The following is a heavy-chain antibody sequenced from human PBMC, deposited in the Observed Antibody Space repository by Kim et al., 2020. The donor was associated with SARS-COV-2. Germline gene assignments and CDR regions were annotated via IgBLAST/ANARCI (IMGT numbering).Heavy chain of an antibody. CDR3: ARDFEPADSQHWYFDL. CDR2: INPYNGDT. J-gene: IGHJ2*01. V-gene: IGHV1-18*01. CDR1: GYTLTSYG. Sequence: ASVKVSCKASGYTLTSYGISWVRQAPGQGLEWMGWINPYNGDTNYAQKLQGRVTMTTDTSTSTAYMDLRSLRSDDTAVYYCARDFEPADSQHWYFDLWGRGSLVTVSS. D-gene: IGHD2-2*01.